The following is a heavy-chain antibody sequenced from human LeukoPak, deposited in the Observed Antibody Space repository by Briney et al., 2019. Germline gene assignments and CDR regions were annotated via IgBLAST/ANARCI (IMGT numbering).Heavy chain of an antibody. CDR2: IYHSGST. D-gene: IGHD3-22*01. Sequence: SETLSLTCAVSGGSISSGGYSWSWIRQPPGKGLEWIGYIYHSGSTYYNPSLKSRVTISVDTSKNQFSLKLTSVTAADTAVYFCARTLWGLLPRTYWGQGTLVTVSS. V-gene: IGHV4-30-2*01. CDR1: GGSISSGGYS. CDR3: ARTLWGLLPRTY. J-gene: IGHJ4*02.